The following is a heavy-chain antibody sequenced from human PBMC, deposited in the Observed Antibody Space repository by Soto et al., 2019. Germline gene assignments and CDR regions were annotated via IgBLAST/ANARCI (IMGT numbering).Heavy chain of an antibody. D-gene: IGHD2-2*01. V-gene: IGHV4-4*02. J-gene: IGHJ6*02. CDR1: GGSISSSNW. CDR3: ARYCSSTSCYHYYGMDV. Sequence: QVQLQESGPGLVKPSGTLSLTCAVSGGSISSSNWWSWVRQPPGKGLEWIGEIYHSGSTNYNPSLKSRVTISLDKSKNQFSLKLSSVTAADTAVYYCARYCSSTSCYHYYGMDVWGQGTTVTVSS. CDR2: IYHSGST.